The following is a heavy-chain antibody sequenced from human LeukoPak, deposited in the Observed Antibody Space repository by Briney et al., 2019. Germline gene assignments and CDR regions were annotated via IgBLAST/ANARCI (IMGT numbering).Heavy chain of an antibody. J-gene: IGHJ4*02. CDR2: ISYDGSNK. D-gene: IGHD6-6*01. CDR3: AKVGFGIAARHY. Sequence: PGGSLRLSCAASGFTFSSYAMHWVRQAPGKGLEWVAVISYDGSNKYYADSVKGRFTISRDNSKNTLYLQMNSLRAEDTAVYYCAKVGFGIAARHYWGQGTLVTVSS. CDR1: GFTFSSYA. V-gene: IGHV3-30-3*01.